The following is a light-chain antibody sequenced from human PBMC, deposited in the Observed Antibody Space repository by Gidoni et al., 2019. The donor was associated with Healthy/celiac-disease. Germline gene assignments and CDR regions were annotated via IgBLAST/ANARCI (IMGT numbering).Light chain of an antibody. CDR2: AAS. J-gene: IGKJ3*01. CDR1: QSISSY. CDR3: QQSYSTPLIT. Sequence: DIQMTQSPSSLSASVGDRVTITCRASQSISSYLNWYQQKPGKAPKLLIYAASSLQSGFPSRFSGSGSGTDFTLTISSLQPEDFATYYCQQSYSTPLITFGPGTKVDIK. V-gene: IGKV1-39*01.